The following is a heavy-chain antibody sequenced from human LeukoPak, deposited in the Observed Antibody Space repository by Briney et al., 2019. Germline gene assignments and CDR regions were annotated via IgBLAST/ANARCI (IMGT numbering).Heavy chain of an antibody. CDR1: GFTFSSYS. J-gene: IGHJ4*02. V-gene: IGHV3-21*01. CDR3: ARENYDFWSGYYYFDY. CDR2: ISSSSSYI. D-gene: IGHD3-3*01. Sequence: GGSLRLSCAASGFTFSSYSMNWVRQAPGEGLEWVSSISSSSSYIYYADSVKGRFTISRDNAKNSLYLQMNSLRAEDTAVYYCARENYDFWSGYYYFDYWGQGTLVTVSS.